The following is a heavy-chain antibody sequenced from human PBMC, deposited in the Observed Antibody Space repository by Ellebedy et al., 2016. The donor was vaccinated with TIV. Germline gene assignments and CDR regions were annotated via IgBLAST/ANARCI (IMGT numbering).Heavy chain of an antibody. CDR3: ARASRGFSYIRGGLAV. CDR1: GGAISGSNW. J-gene: IGHJ6*02. Sequence: SETLSLXXAVSGGAISGSNWWAWLRQSPWQGLEWIGEIYHNGATHFNPSFKSRVSMSVDNLKNQFSLNLASVTAADTAVYYCARASRGFSYIRGGLAVWGQGTTVTVSS. V-gene: IGHV4-4*02. D-gene: IGHD5-18*01. CDR2: IYHNGAT.